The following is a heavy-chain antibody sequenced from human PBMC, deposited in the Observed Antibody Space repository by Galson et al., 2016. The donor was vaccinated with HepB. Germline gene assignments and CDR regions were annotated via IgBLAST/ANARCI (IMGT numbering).Heavy chain of an antibody. CDR2: MYHLGYS. Sequence: SETLSLTCTVSGGSISNYYWSWIRQPPGKGLEWIGFMYHLGYSNYNPSLKSRATISIDTSKNQLSLNLNSVTAADTAVCYCAREKEYGSGSFDYWGQGTLVSVSS. CDR3: AREKEYGSGSFDY. V-gene: IGHV4-59*01. CDR1: GGSISNYY. D-gene: IGHD3-10*01. J-gene: IGHJ4*02.